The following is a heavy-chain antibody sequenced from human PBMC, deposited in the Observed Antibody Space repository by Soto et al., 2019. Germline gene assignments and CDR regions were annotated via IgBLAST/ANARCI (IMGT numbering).Heavy chain of an antibody. CDR1: GYTLTELS. J-gene: IGHJ4*02. V-gene: IGHV1-24*01. D-gene: IGHD1-26*01. CDR3: ATDRESGSYYDY. Sequence: ASVKVSCRVSGYTLTELSMHWVRQAPGKGLEWIGGFDPEDGETIYAQKFQGRVTMTEDTSTDTAYMELSSLRSEDTAVYYCATDRESGSYYDYWGQGTLVTVSS. CDR2: FDPEDGET.